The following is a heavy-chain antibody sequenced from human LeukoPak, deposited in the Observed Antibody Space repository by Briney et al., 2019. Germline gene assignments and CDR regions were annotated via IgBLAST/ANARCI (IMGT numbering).Heavy chain of an antibody. V-gene: IGHV1-24*01. CDR1: GYTLTELP. J-gene: IGHJ4*02. CDR3: ATDQGGRYFDWSEGYYFDY. CDR2: FDPEDGET. D-gene: IGHD3-9*01. Sequence: GASVKVSCKVSGYTLTELPMHWVRQAPGKGLEWMGGFDPEDGETIYAQKFQGRVTMTEDTSTDTAYMELSSLRSEDTAVYYCATDQGGRYFDWSEGYYFDYWGQGTLVTVSS.